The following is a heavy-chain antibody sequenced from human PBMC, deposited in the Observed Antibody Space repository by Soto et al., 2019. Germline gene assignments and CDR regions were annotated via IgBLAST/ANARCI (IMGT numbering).Heavy chain of an antibody. J-gene: IGHJ3*02. CDR2: TYYRSKWYN. D-gene: IGHD6-19*01. Sequence: PSQTLSLTCAISGDSVSSNSAAWNWIRQSPSRSFEWLGRTYYRSKWYNDYAVSVKSRITINPNTSKNQFSLQLNSVTPEDTAVYYCARVRPRQWQDPDAFDIWGQGTMVTVSS. CDR3: ARVRPRQWQDPDAFDI. V-gene: IGHV6-1*01. CDR1: GDSVSSNSAA.